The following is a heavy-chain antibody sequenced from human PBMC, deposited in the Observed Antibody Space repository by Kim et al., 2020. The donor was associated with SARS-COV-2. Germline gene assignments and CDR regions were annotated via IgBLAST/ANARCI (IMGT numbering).Heavy chain of an antibody. CDR3: AKEQSTGDALDI. D-gene: IGHD6-19*01. V-gene: IGHV3-30*18. CDR1: GFTFSSYD. CDR2: ITCGGSTK. Sequence: GGSLRLSCAASGFTFSSYDMHWVRQAPGKGLEWVAVITCGGSTKYYADSVKGRFTISRDNSKNTLYLQMNSLRAEDTAVYYCAKEQSTGDALDIWGQGTMVTVSS. J-gene: IGHJ3*02.